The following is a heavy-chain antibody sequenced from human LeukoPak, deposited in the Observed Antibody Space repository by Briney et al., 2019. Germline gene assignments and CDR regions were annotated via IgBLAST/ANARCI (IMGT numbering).Heavy chain of an antibody. V-gene: IGHV3-21*01. CDR2: ISSSSSYI. Sequence: GSLRLSCAASGFTFSSYSMNWVRQAPGKGLEWVSSISSSSSYIYYADSVKGRFTISRDNAKNSLYLQMNSLRAEDTAVYYCARAVFMGYGPDYWGQGTLVTVSS. CDR1: GFTFSSYS. J-gene: IGHJ4*02. CDR3: ARAVFMGYGPDY. D-gene: IGHD5-18*01.